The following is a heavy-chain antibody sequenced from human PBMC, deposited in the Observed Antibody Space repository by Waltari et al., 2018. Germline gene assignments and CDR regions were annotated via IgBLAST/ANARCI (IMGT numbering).Heavy chain of an antibody. CDR1: GFKFSSYC. CDR2: ISDSGGTK. D-gene: IGHD6-19*01. CDR3: VKGALSAKKFDG. V-gene: IGHV3-23*01. J-gene: IGHJ4*02. Sequence: EVQLLESGGGLVQPGGSLRLSCEASGFKFSSYCMSWVRQAPGKGLEWVSVISDSGGTKYYADSVKGRFTISRDNSKNTLQMQMNSLTAEDTAVYYCVKGALSAKKFDGWGQGILVTVSS.